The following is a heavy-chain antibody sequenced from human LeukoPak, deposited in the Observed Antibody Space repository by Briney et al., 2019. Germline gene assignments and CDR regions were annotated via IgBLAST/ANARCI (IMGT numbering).Heavy chain of an antibody. CDR2: INPSGGST. CDR1: GYTFTSYY. V-gene: IGHV1-46*01. D-gene: IGHD3-10*01. Sequence: GASVKVSCKASGYTFTSYYMHWVRQAPGQGLEWMGIINPSGGSTSYAQEFQGRVTMTRDTSTSTVYMELSSLRSEDTAVYYCARDGHSRDYYGSGSSYDAFDIWGQGTMVTVSS. CDR3: ARDGHSRDYYGSGSSYDAFDI. J-gene: IGHJ3*02.